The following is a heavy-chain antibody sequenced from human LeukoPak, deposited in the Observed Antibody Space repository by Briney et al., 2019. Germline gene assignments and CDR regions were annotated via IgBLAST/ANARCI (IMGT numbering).Heavy chain of an antibody. CDR3: ARHGHHGDHDY. CDR2: IYYSGST. V-gene: IGHV4-39*01. CDR1: GGSISSSSYY. Sequence: KASETLSLTCTVSGGSISSSSYYWGWIRQPPGKGLEWTGSIYYSGSTYYNPSLKSRVTISVDTSKNQFSLKLTSVTAADTAVYYCARHGHHGDHDYWGQGTLVTVSS. J-gene: IGHJ4*02. D-gene: IGHD2-21*02.